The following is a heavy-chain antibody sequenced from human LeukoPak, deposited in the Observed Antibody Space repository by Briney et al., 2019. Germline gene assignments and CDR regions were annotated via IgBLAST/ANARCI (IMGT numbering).Heavy chain of an antibody. Sequence: PGGSLRLSCAASGFTFSDYYMSWIRQAPGKGLEWVSYISSSTSAIYYADSVKGRFTISRDNAKNSLYLQMNSLRAEDTAVYYCAREVLYSSSWDTARLYDYWGQGTLVTVSS. V-gene: IGHV3-11*04. D-gene: IGHD6-13*01. CDR2: ISSSTSAI. J-gene: IGHJ4*02. CDR3: AREVLYSSSWDTARLYDY. CDR1: GFTFSDYY.